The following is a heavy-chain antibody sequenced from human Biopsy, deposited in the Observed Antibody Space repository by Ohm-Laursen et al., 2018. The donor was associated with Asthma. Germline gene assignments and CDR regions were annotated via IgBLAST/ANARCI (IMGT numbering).Heavy chain of an antibody. CDR1: GFSFSNYG. CDR2: IWYDGSNK. Sequence: LSLTCAVSGFSFSNYGMHWVRQAPGKGLEWVAVIWYDGSNKYYIDSVKDRFTISRDNFRNTVHLQMSSLRPEDSAVYYCTRDRFYNSVTSESFYYGVDVWGQGTTVTVSS. V-gene: IGHV3-33*08. CDR3: TRDRFYNSVTSESFYYGVDV. D-gene: IGHD2-21*02. J-gene: IGHJ6*02.